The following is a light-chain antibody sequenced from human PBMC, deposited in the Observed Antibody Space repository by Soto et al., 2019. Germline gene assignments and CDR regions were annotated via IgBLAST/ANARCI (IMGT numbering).Light chain of an antibody. V-gene: IGLV2-23*02. Sequence: QSALTQPASVSGSPGQSITISCTGTSGDVGSYNLVSWYQQHPGKAPKLMIYEVTNRPSGVSSRFSGSRSGNTASLTISGLQAEDEADYYCCSYAGTSTFVVFGGGTQLTVL. CDR1: SGDVGSYNL. J-gene: IGLJ2*01. CDR3: CSYAGTSTFVV. CDR2: EVT.